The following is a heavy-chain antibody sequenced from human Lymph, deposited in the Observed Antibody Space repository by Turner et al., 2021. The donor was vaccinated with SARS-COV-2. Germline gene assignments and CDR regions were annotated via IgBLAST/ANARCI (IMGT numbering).Heavy chain of an antibody. D-gene: IGHD1-26*01. CDR3: ARRHSGNYDAFDI. V-gene: IGHV1-69*10. CDR1: GGTFSTYV. CDR2: IIPILGIA. J-gene: IGHJ3*02. Sequence: QVQLGQSGAEVKKPGSSVKVSCKASGGTFSTYVISWVRQAPGQGLEWMGWIIPILGIANYSQKFQGRVTITAYKATSTAYMELSSLRSEDTAVYHCARRHSGNYDAFDIWGQGTMVTVSS.